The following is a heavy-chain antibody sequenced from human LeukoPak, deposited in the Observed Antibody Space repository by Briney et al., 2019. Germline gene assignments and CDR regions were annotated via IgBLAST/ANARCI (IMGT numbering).Heavy chain of an antibody. J-gene: IGHJ6*03. D-gene: IGHD2-2*01. CDR3: ARDCPTGYCSSTSCPPRRVGYMDV. CDR1: GGSISSSSYY. Sequence: SETLSLTCTVSGGSISSSSYYWGWIRQPPGKGLEWNGSIYYSGRPYYNPSLKSRDTISVVTSKNQFSLKLSSVTAADTAVYYWARDCPTGYCSSTSCPPRRVGYMDVWGKGTTVTVSS. V-gene: IGHV4-39*07. CDR2: IYYSGRP.